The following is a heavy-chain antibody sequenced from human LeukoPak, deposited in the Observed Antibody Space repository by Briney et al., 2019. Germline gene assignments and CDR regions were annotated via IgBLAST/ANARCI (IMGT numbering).Heavy chain of an antibody. J-gene: IGHJ5*01. CDR3: AKEPREYCSSTSCPNWFDS. D-gene: IGHD2-2*01. V-gene: IGHV3-23*01. Sequence: GGSLRLSCAASGFTFNNYAMSWVRQAPGKGLEWVSAISASGGTTYYADSVKGRFTIPRDNSENTLFLQMNSLRAEDTAVYYCAKEPREYCSSTSCPNWFDSWGQGTLVTVSS. CDR1: GFTFNNYA. CDR2: ISASGGTT.